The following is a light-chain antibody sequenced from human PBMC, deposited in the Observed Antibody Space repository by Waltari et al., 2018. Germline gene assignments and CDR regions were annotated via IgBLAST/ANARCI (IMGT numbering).Light chain of an antibody. Sequence: DIVMTQSPDSLAVSLGERATINCKYSQSVLYSSNNKNYLAWYQQKPGQPPKLLIYWASTRESGVPDRFSGSGSGTDFTLTISSLQAEDVAVYYCQQYYTTPFTFGPGTKVEIK. V-gene: IGKV4-1*01. CDR3: QQYYTTPFT. CDR2: WAS. CDR1: QSVLYSSNNKNY. J-gene: IGKJ3*01.